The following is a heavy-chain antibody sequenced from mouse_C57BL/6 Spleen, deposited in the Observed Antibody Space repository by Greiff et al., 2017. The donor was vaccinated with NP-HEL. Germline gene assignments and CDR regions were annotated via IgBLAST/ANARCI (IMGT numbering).Heavy chain of an antibody. CDR1: FYTFTSYW. CDR2: INPSNGGT. V-gene: IGHV1-53*01. CDR3: ARDWDGVDY. Sequence: QLKQPGTELLPPFSSFTLSFHSSFYTFTSYWMHWVKQRPGQGLEWIGNINPSNGGTNYNETFKSKATLTVDKSSSTAYLQLSSLTSEDSAVYYCARDWDGVDYWGKGTTLTVSS. J-gene: IGHJ2*01. D-gene: IGHD4-1*01.